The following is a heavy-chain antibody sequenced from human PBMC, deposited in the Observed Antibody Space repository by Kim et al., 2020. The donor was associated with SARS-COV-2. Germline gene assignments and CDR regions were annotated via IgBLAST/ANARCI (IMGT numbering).Heavy chain of an antibody. J-gene: IGHJ6*02. CDR3: ARDIGGMDV. Sequence: SYEQKFQGRVTMTRDTSTSTVYMELSSLRSEDTAVYYCARDIGGMDVWGQGTTVTVSS. D-gene: IGHD3-16*02. V-gene: IGHV1-46*01.